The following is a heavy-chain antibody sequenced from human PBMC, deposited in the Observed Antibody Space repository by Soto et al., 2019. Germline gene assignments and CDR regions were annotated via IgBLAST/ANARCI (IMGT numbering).Heavy chain of an antibody. CDR1: GDSVASNSAA. J-gene: IGHJ5*02. CDR3: AREGFAGCNWNYGTPPPDNWFDP. V-gene: IGHV6-1*01. D-gene: IGHD1-7*01. CDR2: TYYRSKWYN. Sequence: SQTLSLTCAISGDSVASNSAAWNWIRQSPSRGLEWLGRTYYRSKWYNDYAVSVKSRITINPDTSKNQFSLQLNSVTPEDMAVYYCAREGFAGCNWNYGTPPPDNWFDPWGQGTLVTVSS.